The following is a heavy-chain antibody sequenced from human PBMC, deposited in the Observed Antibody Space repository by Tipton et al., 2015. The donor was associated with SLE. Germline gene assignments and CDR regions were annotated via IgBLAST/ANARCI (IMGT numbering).Heavy chain of an antibody. J-gene: IGHJ4*02. CDR2: ISSRASTV. Sequence: SLRLSCVASGFTFSDYYMSWIRQAPGKGLEWISSISSRASTVFYADSVKGRLTISRDNAKNSLYLQMNSLRAEDTAVYYCARDSSIADPGDYWGQGTLVTVSS. D-gene: IGHD6-6*01. CDR3: ARDSSIADPGDY. V-gene: IGHV3-11*04. CDR1: GFTFSDYY.